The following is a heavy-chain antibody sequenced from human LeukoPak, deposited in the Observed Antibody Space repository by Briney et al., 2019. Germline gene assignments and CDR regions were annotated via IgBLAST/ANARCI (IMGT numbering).Heavy chain of an antibody. Sequence: SETLSLTCTVSGGSISSSNYFWGWIRQSPGKGLEWIGTIYYSGSTYYNPSLESRVTISVDTSKNQFSLKLSSVTAADTAVYYCATSGWYLLPGVYWGQGTLVTVSS. V-gene: IGHV4-39*01. D-gene: IGHD6-19*01. CDR1: GGSISSSNYF. J-gene: IGHJ4*02. CDR2: IYYSGST. CDR3: ATSGWYLLPGVY.